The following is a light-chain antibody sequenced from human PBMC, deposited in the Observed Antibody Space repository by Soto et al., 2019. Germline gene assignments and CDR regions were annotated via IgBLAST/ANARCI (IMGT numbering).Light chain of an antibody. CDR3: GACHGSGSNFVVV. J-gene: IGLJ2*01. CDR2: VGTGGIVG. V-gene: IGLV9-49*01. CDR1: SGYSNYK. Sequence: QSVLTQPPSASASLGASVTLTCTLSSGYSNYKVDWYQQRPGKGPRFVMRVGTGGIVGSKGDGIPDRFSVLGSGLNRYLTIKNIQEEDESDYHCGACHGSGSNFVVVFGGGTKLTVL.